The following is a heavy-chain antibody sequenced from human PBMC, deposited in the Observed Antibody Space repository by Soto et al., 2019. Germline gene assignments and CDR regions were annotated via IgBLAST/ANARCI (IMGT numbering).Heavy chain of an antibody. J-gene: IGHJ5*02. CDR3: ARGSGWRVDP. D-gene: IGHD2-15*01. CDR2: IYQSGTT. V-gene: IGHV4-4*02. CDR1: GGSVSGDDW. Sequence: QVQLQESGPGLVKPSETLSLTCAVSGGSVSGDDWWSWVRQPPEKGLEWIGDIYQSGTTNYNPSLNSRVTISLDKSKNQLSLKLTSLTAADTAVYYCARGSGWRVDPWGQGTLVTVSS.